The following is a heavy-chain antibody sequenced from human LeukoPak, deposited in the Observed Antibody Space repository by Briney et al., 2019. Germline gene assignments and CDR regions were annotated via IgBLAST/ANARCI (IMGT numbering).Heavy chain of an antibody. D-gene: IGHD3-22*01. J-gene: IGHJ4*02. CDR3: ASLPGSGYGY. CDR1: GGSISSGGYS. CDR2: IYHSGST. V-gene: IGHV4-30-2*02. Sequence: LSETLSFTCAVSGGSISSGGYSWSWIRQPPGKGLEWIGYIYHSGSTYYNPSLKSRVTISVDTSKNQFSLKLSSVTAADTAVYYCASLPGSGYGYWGQGTLVTVSS.